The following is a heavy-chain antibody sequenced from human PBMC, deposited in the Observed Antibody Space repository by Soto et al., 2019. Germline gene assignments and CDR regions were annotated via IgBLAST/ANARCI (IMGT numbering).Heavy chain of an antibody. D-gene: IGHD3-10*01. J-gene: IGHJ4*02. CDR1: GGSISGGGFS. CDR2: ILHTGGT. Sequence: SETLSLTCAVSGGSISGGGFSGSWIRQPPGKGLEWIGYILHTGGTQYNPSLKSRVSMSVDKSKNQFSLHLTSVTAADTAVYYCARLQFGEGFDYWGQGALVTVSS. V-gene: IGHV4-30-2*01. CDR3: ARLQFGEGFDY.